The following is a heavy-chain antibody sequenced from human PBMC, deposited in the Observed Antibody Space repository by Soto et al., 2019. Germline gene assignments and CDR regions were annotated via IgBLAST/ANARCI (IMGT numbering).Heavy chain of an antibody. Sequence: PSETLSLTCAVYGGSFSGYYWSWIRQPPGKGLEWIGEINHSGSTNYNPSLKSRVTISVDTSKNPFSLKLSSVTAADTAVYYCAKRRERYYDFWSARAPSWFDPWGQGTLVTVSS. D-gene: IGHD3-3*01. V-gene: IGHV4-34*01. CDR1: GGSFSGYY. J-gene: IGHJ5*02. CDR2: INHSGST. CDR3: AKRRERYYDFWSARAPSWFDP.